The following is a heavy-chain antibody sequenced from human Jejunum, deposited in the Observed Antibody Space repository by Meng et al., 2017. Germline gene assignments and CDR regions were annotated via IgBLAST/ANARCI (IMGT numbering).Heavy chain of an antibody. CDR1: GFTFLSYA. CDR2: ITAGNGKT. V-gene: IGHV1-3*01. D-gene: IGHD3-10*01. J-gene: IGHJ4*02. CDR3: ARDRTYSSGSFDY. Sequence: ASVKVSCKASGFTFLSYAIYWVRQAPGQRLEWMGWITAGNGKTKYSQKFQGRVTISRDTSASTAYMELRSMRFEDTAVYYCARDRTYSSGSFDYWGKGTLVTVSS.